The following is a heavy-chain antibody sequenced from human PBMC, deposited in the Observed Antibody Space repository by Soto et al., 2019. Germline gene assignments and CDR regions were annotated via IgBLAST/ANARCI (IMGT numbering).Heavy chain of an antibody. J-gene: IGHJ6*02. V-gene: IGHV4-61*01. CDR1: GVSVSSGRYY. CDR3: ARANYYYCMDV. Sequence: SENLSLTCPVSGVSVSSGRYYWSWIRWPSGKGLEWLGYIYYSGSTNYNPSLKSGVTISVDTSKNQFSLKLSSVTAADTAVYYCARANYYYCMDVWGQRPTVNVSS. CDR2: IYYSGST.